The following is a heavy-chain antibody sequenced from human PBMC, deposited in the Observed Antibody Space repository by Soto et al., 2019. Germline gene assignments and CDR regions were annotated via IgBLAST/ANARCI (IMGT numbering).Heavy chain of an antibody. CDR3: ARDGIAAAGTSWFDP. CDR2: ISAYNGNT. V-gene: IGHV1-18*01. J-gene: IGHJ5*02. CDR1: GYTFTSYG. Sequence: ASVKVSCKASGYTFTSYGISWVRQAPGQMFDWMGWISAYNGNTNYSQKFQGRVTITTDTSASTAYMELSSLRSEDTAVYYCARDGIAAAGTSWFDPWGQGTLVTVSS. D-gene: IGHD6-13*01.